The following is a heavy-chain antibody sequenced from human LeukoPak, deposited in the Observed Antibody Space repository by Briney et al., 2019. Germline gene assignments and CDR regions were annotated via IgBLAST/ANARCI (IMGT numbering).Heavy chain of an antibody. Sequence: SETLSLTCAVYGGSFRGYYWSWIRQPPGKGLEWIGEINHRGSPNYNPSLKSRVTISVDTSKNQFSLKLSSVTAADTAVYYCARDVPYNRNQMCFDYWGQGTLVTVSS. CDR2: INHRGSP. CDR1: GGSFRGYY. D-gene: IGHD1-14*01. CDR3: ARDVPYNRNQMCFDY. V-gene: IGHV4-34*01. J-gene: IGHJ4*02.